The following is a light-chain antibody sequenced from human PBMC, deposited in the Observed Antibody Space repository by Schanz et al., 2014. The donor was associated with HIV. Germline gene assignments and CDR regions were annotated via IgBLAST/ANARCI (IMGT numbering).Light chain of an antibody. CDR2: GAS. CDR3: KQYESSSWT. V-gene: IGKV3-20*01. Sequence: EIVLTQSPGTLSLSPGERATLSCRASQSVRSSYLAWYQQKPGQAPRLLIYGASTRATGVAARFSGSGSGTEFTLTISRLQSDDIATYYCKQYESSSWTFGQGTKVEIK. J-gene: IGKJ1*01. CDR1: QSVRSSY.